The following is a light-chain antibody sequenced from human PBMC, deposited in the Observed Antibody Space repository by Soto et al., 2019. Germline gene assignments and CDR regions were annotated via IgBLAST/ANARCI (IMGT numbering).Light chain of an antibody. CDR1: SGXSSYA. V-gene: IGLV4-69*01. Sequence: QLVLTQSPSASASLGASVKLTCTLSSGXSSYAIAWHQQQPEKGPRYLMKLNSDGSHSKGDGIPDRFSGSSSGAERYLTXXSLXXXDXXDYYCQTWGTGIVVFGGGTKLTVL. CDR2: LNSDGSH. CDR3: QTWGTGIVV. J-gene: IGLJ2*01.